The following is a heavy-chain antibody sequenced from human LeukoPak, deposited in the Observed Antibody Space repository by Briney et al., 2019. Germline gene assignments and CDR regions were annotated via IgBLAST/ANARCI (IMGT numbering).Heavy chain of an antibody. Sequence: GGSLRLSCAASGFTFSDYYMSWIRQAPGKGLEWVSVIYSGGSTYYADSVKGRFTISRDNSKNTLYLQMNSLRAEDTAVYYCARAGFSAVAVVWGQGTLVTVSS. V-gene: IGHV3-53*01. J-gene: IGHJ4*02. CDR1: GFTFSDYY. D-gene: IGHD6-19*01. CDR3: ARAGFSAVAVV. CDR2: IYSGGST.